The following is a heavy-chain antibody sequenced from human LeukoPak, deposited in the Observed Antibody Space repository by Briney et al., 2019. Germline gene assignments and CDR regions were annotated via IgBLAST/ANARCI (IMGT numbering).Heavy chain of an antibody. CDR1: GFTFSNAW. CDR2: IKSKTDGGTT. CDR3: TTDSGSSGELLPLDI. V-gene: IGHV3-15*01. Sequence: GGSLRLSCAASGFTFSNAWMSWVRQAPGKGLEWVGRIKSKTDGGTTDYAAPVKGRFTISRDDSKNTPYLQMNSLKTEDTAVYYCTTDSGSSGELLPLDIWGQGTMVTVSS. J-gene: IGHJ3*02. D-gene: IGHD1-26*01.